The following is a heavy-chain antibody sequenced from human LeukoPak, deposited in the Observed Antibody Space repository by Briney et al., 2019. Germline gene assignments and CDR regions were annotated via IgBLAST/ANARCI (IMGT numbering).Heavy chain of an antibody. CDR1: GGSISNYY. D-gene: IGHD3-16*01. V-gene: IGHV4-4*07. J-gene: IGHJ3*02. CDR3: ARDQSGFGGHNNDAFDI. Sequence: SETLSLTCTVSGGSISNYYWNWIRQPAGKGLEWVGRVYASGSTRYNPSFNSRVTMSAETSKNQVSLKMTSVTAADTAVYFCARDQSGFGGHNNDAFDIWGQGTMVTVCS. CDR2: VYASGST.